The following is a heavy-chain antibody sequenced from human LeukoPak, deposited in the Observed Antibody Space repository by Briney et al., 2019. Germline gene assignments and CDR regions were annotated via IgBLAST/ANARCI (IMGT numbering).Heavy chain of an antibody. CDR3: ARDIPQRGYNYGYDY. CDR1: GFTFSDYY. Sequence: GGSLRLSCAASGFTFSDYYMSWIRQAPGKGLEWVSYISGSSYTNYADSVKGRFTISRDNAKNSLYLQMNCLRAEDTAVYYCARDIPQRGYNYGYDYWGQGTLVTVSS. J-gene: IGHJ4*02. V-gene: IGHV3-11*06. CDR2: ISGSSYT. D-gene: IGHD5-18*01.